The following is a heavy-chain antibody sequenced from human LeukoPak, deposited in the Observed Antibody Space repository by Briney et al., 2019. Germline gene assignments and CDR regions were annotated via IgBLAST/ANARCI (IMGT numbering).Heavy chain of an antibody. CDR3: ARSPMRYQLLNY. CDR1: GYTFTSYG. J-gene: IGHJ4*02. D-gene: IGHD2-2*01. CDR2: ISVYNGNT. Sequence: ASVKVSCKASGYTFTSYGISWVRQAPGQGLEWMGWISVYNGNTNYAQKLQGRVTMTTDTSTSTAYMELRSLRSDDTAVYYCARSPMRYQLLNYWGQGTLVTVSS. V-gene: IGHV1-18*01.